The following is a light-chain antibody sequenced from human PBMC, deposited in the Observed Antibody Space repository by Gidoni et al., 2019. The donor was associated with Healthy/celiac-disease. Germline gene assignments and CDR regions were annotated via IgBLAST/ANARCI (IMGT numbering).Light chain of an antibody. Sequence: EIVMTQSPATLSVSPGQRATLSCRASQSVSSNLAWYQQKPGQAPRLLLYGASTRATGIPARFSGSGSGTEFTLTISSLQSEDFAVYYCQQAWTFGQGTKVEIK. CDR3: QQAWT. V-gene: IGKV3-15*01. CDR1: QSVSSN. J-gene: IGKJ1*01. CDR2: GAS.